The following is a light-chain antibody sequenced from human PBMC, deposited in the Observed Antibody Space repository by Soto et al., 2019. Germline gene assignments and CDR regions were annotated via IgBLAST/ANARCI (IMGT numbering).Light chain of an antibody. CDR2: DAS. V-gene: IGKV1-5*01. Sequence: DIQMTQSPSTLSASVGDRVTITCRASQSISSRLAWYQQKPGKAPKILIYDASNLESGVPSRFSGSGSGTEFTLTISSLQPDDFATYYCQQYNSYSPTFGGGTKVEIK. CDR1: QSISSR. J-gene: IGKJ4*01. CDR3: QQYNSYSPT.